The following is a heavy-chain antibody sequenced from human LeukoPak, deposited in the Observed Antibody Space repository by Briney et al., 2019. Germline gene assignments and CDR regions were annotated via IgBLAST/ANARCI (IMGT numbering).Heavy chain of an antibody. CDR2: IKQDGSEK. J-gene: IGHJ4*02. CDR1: GFTVSSNY. CDR3: ASQWLVPSFAYY. V-gene: IGHV3-7*01. D-gene: IGHD6-19*01. Sequence: GGSLRLSCAASGFTVSSNYMSWVRQAPGKGLEWVANIKQDGSEKYYVDSVKGRFTISRDNAKNSLYLQMNSLRAEDTAVYYCASQWLVPSFAYYWGQGTLVTVSS.